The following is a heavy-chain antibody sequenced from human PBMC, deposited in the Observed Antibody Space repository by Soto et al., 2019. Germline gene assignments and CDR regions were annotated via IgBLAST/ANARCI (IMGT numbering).Heavy chain of an antibody. V-gene: IGHV1-8*01. CDR3: ARGRYDFWSGYFTYNWFDP. Sequence: QVPLVQSGAEVKKPGASVKVSCKASGYTFTSYDINWVRQATGQGLEWMGWMNPNSGNTGYAQKFQGRVTMTRNTSISTAYMELSSLRSEDTAVYYCARGRYDFWSGYFTYNWFDPWGQGTLVTVSS. CDR1: GYTFTSYD. J-gene: IGHJ5*02. CDR2: MNPNSGNT. D-gene: IGHD3-3*01.